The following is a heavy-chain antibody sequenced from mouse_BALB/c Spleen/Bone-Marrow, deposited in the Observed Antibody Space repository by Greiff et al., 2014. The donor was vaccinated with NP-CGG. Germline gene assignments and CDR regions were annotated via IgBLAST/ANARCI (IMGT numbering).Heavy chain of an antibody. D-gene: IGHD1-1*01. CDR3: ARGSSYFDY. J-gene: IGHJ2*01. CDR1: GFTFSDYY. V-gene: IGHV5-4*02. Sequence: EVQRVESGGGLVKPGGSLKLSCAASGFTFSDYYMYWVRQTPEKRLEWVATISDGGSYTYYPDSVKGRFTISRDNAKNNLYLQMSSLKSEDTAMYYCARGSSYFDYWGQGTTHTVSS. CDR2: ISDGGSYT.